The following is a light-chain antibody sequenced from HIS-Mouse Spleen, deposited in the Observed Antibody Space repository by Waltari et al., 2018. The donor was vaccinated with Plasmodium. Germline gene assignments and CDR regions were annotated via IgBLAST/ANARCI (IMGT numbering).Light chain of an antibody. Sequence: DIQMTQSPSTLSASVGDRVAITCRASQSISSWLAWYQQKPGKAPKLLIYKASSLESGVPSRFSGSGSGTEFTLTISSLQPDDFATYYCQQYNSYPYTFGQGTKLEIK. V-gene: IGKV1-5*03. CDR1: QSISSW. CDR2: KAS. CDR3: QQYNSYPYT. J-gene: IGKJ2*01.